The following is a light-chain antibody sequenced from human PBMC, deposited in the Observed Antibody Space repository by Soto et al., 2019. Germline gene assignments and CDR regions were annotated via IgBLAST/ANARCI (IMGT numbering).Light chain of an antibody. V-gene: IGKV3-15*01. CDR3: QQRSNWPIT. Sequence: EIVMTQSPATLSASPGERATLSCRASQSVRSNLAWYQQKPGQAPRLLIYGASTRATGIPARFSGSGSGTEFTLSIGSLQSEDFALYYCQQRSNWPITFGQGTRLEIK. CDR2: GAS. CDR1: QSVRSN. J-gene: IGKJ5*01.